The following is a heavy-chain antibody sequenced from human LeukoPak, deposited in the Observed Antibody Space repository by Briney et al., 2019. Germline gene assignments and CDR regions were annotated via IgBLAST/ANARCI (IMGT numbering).Heavy chain of an antibody. J-gene: IGHJ4*02. D-gene: IGHD2-21*02. CDR3: AKYVVVTSSYYFDY. CDR1: GFTFSSYA. Sequence: GGSLRLSCAASGFTFSSYAMSWVRQAPGKGLVWVSAISGSGGSTYYADSVKGRFTISRDNSKNTLYLQMNSLRAEDTAVYYCAKYVVVTSSYYFDYWGQGTLVTVSS. V-gene: IGHV3-23*01. CDR2: ISGSGGST.